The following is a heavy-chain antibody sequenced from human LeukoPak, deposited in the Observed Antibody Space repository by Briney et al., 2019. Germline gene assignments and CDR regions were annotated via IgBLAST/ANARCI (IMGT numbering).Heavy chain of an antibody. CDR2: IYSSGST. J-gene: IGHJ4*02. Sequence: SETLSLTCIVSGDSISSGGYYWSWIRQHPGKGLEWLGYIYSSGSTYSNPSLKSRVTISVDTSKNQFSVKLRSVTAADTAVYYCARDGRSGYSFGFFDYWGQGTLVTVSA. CDR1: GDSISSGGYY. CDR3: ARDGRSGYSFGFFDY. D-gene: IGHD5-18*01. V-gene: IGHV4-31*03.